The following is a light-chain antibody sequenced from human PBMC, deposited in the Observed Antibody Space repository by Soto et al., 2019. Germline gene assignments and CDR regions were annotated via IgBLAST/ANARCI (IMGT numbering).Light chain of an antibody. CDR1: KGIRSY. Sequence: DIQLTQSPSFLSSSVGDRVTITCRASKGIRSYLAWYQQKPGKAPKLLIYVVSTLQSGVPSRFSGSGSGTEFTLTISSLQPEDFATYYCQQLNSYPITFGQGTRLEIK. CDR3: QQLNSYPIT. V-gene: IGKV1-9*01. CDR2: VVS. J-gene: IGKJ5*01.